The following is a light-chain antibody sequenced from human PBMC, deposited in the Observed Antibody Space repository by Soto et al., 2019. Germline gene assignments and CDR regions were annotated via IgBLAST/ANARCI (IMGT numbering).Light chain of an antibody. CDR1: SSDVGAYNF. CDR3: SAYTVSRTYV. J-gene: IGLJ1*01. Sequence: QYALTQPASVSGSPGQAITISCTGTSSDVGAYNFVSWHRQHPGKAPKLMIYNVYDRPSGISYRFSGSKSGNTASLTISGLQGEDDADYYCSAYTVSRTYVFGTGTKVTVL. V-gene: IGLV2-14*03. CDR2: NVY.